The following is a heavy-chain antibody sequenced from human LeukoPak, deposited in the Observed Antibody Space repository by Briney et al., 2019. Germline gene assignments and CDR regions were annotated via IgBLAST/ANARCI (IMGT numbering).Heavy chain of an antibody. J-gene: IGHJ5*02. V-gene: IGHV3-9*01. Sequence: GGSLRLSCAASGFTFDDYAMHWVRQAPGKGLEWVSGISWNSGSIGYAGSVKGRFTISGDNAKNSLYLQMNSLRAEDTALYYCAKGRDKYQLLSKNWFDPWGQGTLVTVSS. D-gene: IGHD2-2*01. CDR2: ISWNSGSI. CDR1: GFTFDDYA. CDR3: AKGRDKYQLLSKNWFDP.